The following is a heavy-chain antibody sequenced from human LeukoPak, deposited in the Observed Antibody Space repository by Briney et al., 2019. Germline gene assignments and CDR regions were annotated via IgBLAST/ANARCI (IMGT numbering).Heavy chain of an antibody. Sequence: TGGSLRLSCAASGFTFSSYGMHWVRQAPGKGLEWVAFIRYDGSNKYYADSVKGRFTISRDNSKNTLYLQMNSLRAEDTAVYYCAKGSNYYDSSGYYFWGQGTLVTVSS. CDR2: IRYDGSNK. CDR1: GFTFSSYG. D-gene: IGHD3-22*01. J-gene: IGHJ4*02. CDR3: AKGSNYYDSSGYYF. V-gene: IGHV3-30*02.